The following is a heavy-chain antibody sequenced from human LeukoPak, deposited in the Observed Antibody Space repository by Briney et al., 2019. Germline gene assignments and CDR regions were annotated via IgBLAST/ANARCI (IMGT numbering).Heavy chain of an antibody. CDR1: GFTFSSYW. J-gene: IGHJ1*01. CDR3: ARAPSEIGGYYPEYLRH. CDR2: IKSDGST. Sequence: QAGGSLRLSCAASGFTFSSYWMHWVRQAPGKGLVWVSRIKSDGSTNYADSVKGRFTISRDNAKNTESLQMNSLRAEDTGVYYCARAPSEIGGYYPEYLRHWGKGTLVTVSS. D-gene: IGHD3-22*01. V-gene: IGHV3-74*01.